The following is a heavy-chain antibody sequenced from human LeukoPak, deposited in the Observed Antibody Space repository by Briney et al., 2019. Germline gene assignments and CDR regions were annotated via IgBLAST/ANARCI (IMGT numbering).Heavy chain of an antibody. CDR1: GGSISSGGYY. CDR2: IYYSGST. CDR3: ARVVEPISSQGDYYYYMDV. D-gene: IGHD2-2*01. V-gene: IGHV4-31*03. J-gene: IGHJ6*03. Sequence: SETLSLTCTVSGGSISSGGYYWSWIRQRPGKGLEWIGYIYYSGSTYYNPSLKSRVTISVDTSKNQFSLKLSSVTAADTAVYYCARVVEPISSQGDYYYYMDVWGKGTTVTVSS.